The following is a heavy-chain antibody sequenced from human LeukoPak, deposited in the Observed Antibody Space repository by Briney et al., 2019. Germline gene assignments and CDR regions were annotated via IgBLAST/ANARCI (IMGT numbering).Heavy chain of an antibody. CDR3: ARAPPITRGPFDP. J-gene: IGHJ5*02. D-gene: IGHD3-10*01. V-gene: IGHV1-2*02. CDR2: INPNSGGT. CDR1: GYTFTGYY. Sequence: ASVKVSCKASGYTFTGYYMHWVRQAPGQGLEWMGWINPNSGGTNYAQKFQGRVTMTRDTSISTAYMELSRLTSDDTAVYYCARAPPITRGPFDPWGQGTLVTVSS.